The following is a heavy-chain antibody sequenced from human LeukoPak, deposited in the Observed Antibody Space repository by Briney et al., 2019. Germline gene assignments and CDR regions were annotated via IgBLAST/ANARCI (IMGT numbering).Heavy chain of an antibody. CDR3: AREGYSSPGVNLDY. V-gene: IGHV4-31*11. J-gene: IGHJ4*02. Sequence: SGTLSITCDVSGGSISSGGYYWSWIRQHPGKGLEWIGYIYYSGSTYYNPSLKSRVTISVGTSKNQFSLKLSSVTAADTAVYYCAREGYSSPGVNLDYWGQGTLVTVSS. CDR1: GGSISSGGYY. D-gene: IGHD6-13*01. CDR2: IYYSGST.